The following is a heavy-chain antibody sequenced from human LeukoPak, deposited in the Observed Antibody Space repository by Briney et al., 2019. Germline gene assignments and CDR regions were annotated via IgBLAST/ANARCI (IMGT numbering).Heavy chain of an antibody. Sequence: GGSLTLSCAASGLDFSSFAMSWVRQAPARGLEWLSSMKGTGETFYADSVRGRCTLFRDGSRNTVYLRLNNLRVEDTAVYYCARASWVSTADAVRWGQGAVVTVSS. J-gene: IGHJ4*02. CDR1: GLDFSSFA. D-gene: IGHD3-16*01. CDR3: ARASWVSTADAVR. CDR2: MKGTGET. V-gene: IGHV3-23*01.